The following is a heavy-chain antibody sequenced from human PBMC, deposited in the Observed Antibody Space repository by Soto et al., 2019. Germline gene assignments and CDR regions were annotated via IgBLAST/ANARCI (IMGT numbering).Heavy chain of an antibody. CDR3: ARDPEIVATTYYYYYYMDV. V-gene: IGHV1-3*01. D-gene: IGHD5-12*01. CDR2: INAGNGNT. CDR1: GYTFTSYA. J-gene: IGHJ6*03. Sequence: GASVKVSCKASGYTFTSYAMHWVRQAPGQRLEWMGWINAGNGNTKYSQKFQGRVTITRDTSASTAYMELSSLRSEDTAVYYCARDPEIVATTYYYYYYMDVWGKGTTVTVSS.